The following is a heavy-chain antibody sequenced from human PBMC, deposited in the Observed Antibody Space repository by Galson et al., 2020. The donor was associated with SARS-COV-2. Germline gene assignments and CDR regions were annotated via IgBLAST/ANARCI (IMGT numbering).Heavy chain of an antibody. J-gene: IGHJ4*02. Sequence: ALVKVSCQASGYTFTSYYIHWVRQAPGQGLEWMGIINPSGGGTTYAQKFQGRVTMTRDTSTSTVYMELSSLRSEDTAVYYCARDSQGGNDYNYLLFWVQGTLVTVSS. CDR3: ARDSQGGNDYNYLLF. CDR1: GYTFTSYY. V-gene: IGHV1-46*01. CDR2: INPSGGGT. D-gene: IGHD4-4*01.